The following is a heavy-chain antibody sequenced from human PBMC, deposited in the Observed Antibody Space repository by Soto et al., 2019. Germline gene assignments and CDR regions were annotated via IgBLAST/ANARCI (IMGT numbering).Heavy chain of an antibody. J-gene: IGHJ4*02. CDR1: GVTFSDYY. Sequence: GGSLRLSCAASGVTFSDYYMSWIRQAPGKGLEWVSYISSSSSYTNYADSVKGRFTISRDNAKNSLYLQMNSLRAEDTAVYYCARGNRIAAAGLIHPAGPPSGHWGQGTLVTVSS. CDR3: ARGNRIAAAGLIHPAGPPSGH. CDR2: ISSSSSYT. D-gene: IGHD6-13*01. V-gene: IGHV3-11*06.